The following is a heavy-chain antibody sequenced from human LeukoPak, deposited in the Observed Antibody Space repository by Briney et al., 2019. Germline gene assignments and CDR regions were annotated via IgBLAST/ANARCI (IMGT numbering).Heavy chain of an antibody. CDR2: IYYSGST. CDR1: GGSISSYY. CDR3: ARGPADYNKLKPGDRDGYNYKSKRTPFDY. J-gene: IGHJ4*02. Sequence: SETLSLTCTVSGGSISSYYWSWIRQPPGKGLEWIGYIYYSGSTNYNPSLKSRVTISVDTSKNQFSLKLSSVTAADTAVYYCARGPADYNKLKPGDRDGYNYKSKRTPFDYRGQGTLVTVSS. D-gene: IGHD5-24*01. V-gene: IGHV4-59*01.